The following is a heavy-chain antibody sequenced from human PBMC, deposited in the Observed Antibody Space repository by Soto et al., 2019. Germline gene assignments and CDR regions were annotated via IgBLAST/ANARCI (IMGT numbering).Heavy chain of an antibody. D-gene: IGHD1-26*01. CDR2: SFASAGTT. V-gene: IGHV3-23*01. J-gene: IGHJ3*02. Sequence: VQLLESGGGLVQPGGSLRLSCAASGFTFSDYAMNWVRQAPGKGLEWVASFASAGTTFYADSLKGRFTISRDNSNNMVHLQMNALTAWDTAIYHCTKTIVGGTLHSFDIWGQGTMVTVS. CDR3: TKTIVGGTLHSFDI. CDR1: GFTFSDYA.